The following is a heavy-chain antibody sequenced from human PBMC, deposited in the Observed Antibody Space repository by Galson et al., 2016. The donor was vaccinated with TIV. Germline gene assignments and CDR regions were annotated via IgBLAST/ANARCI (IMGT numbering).Heavy chain of an antibody. V-gene: IGHV4-31*03. CDR2: IYYSGST. CDR1: GGSISNGGYF. J-gene: IGHJ1*01. D-gene: IGHD1-26*01. Sequence: TLSLTCNVSGGSISNGGYFWSWIRLHPGKGLEWIGNIYYSGSTYYNPSLKSRVTISVDTSQNQFSLTLRSVTAADTAVYYCARWADSGSYYDYFQDWGQGTLVTVSS. CDR3: ARWADSGSYYDYFQD.